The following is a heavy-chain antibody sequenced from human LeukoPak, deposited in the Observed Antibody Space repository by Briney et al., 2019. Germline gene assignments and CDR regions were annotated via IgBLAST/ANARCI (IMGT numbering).Heavy chain of an antibody. CDR3: ARDRGHYYGPGSYLPLDY. Sequence: GGSLRLSCAASGFTFSSYSMNWVRQAPGKGLEWVSSISSSSSYIYYADSVKGRFTISRDNAKNSLYLQMNSLRAEDTAVYYCARDRGHYYGPGSYLPLDYWGQGTLVTVSS. V-gene: IGHV3-21*01. CDR2: ISSSSSYI. CDR1: GFTFSSYS. D-gene: IGHD3-10*01. J-gene: IGHJ4*02.